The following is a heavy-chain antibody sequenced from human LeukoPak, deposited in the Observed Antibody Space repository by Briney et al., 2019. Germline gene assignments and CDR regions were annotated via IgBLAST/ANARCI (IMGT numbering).Heavy chain of an antibody. D-gene: IGHD2-15*01. CDR2: MNPNSGNT. Sequence: ASVKVSCKASGYTFTSYDINWVRQATGQGLEWMGWMNPNSGNTGYAQKFQGRVTMTRNTSISTDYMELSSLRSEDTAVYYCARANIVVVVAATREPPDYWGQGTLVTVSS. V-gene: IGHV1-8*01. CDR1: GYTFTSYD. CDR3: ARANIVVVVAATREPPDY. J-gene: IGHJ4*02.